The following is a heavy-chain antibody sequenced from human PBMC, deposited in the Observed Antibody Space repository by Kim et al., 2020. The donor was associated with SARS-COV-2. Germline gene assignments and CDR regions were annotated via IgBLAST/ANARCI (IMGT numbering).Heavy chain of an antibody. Sequence: SETLSLTCTVSGGSIRSYYWSWIRQPPGKGLEWIGYIYYSGSTNYNPSLKSRVTISVDTSKNQFSLKLSSVTAADTAVYYCARASIFDPWGHGTPASVSS. CDR1: GGSIRSYY. V-gene: IGHV4-59*12. CDR2: IYYSGST. CDR3: ARASIFDP. D-gene: IGHD3-3*02. J-gene: IGHJ5*02.